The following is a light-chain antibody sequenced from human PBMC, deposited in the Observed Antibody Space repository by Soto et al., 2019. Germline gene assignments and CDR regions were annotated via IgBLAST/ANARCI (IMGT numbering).Light chain of an antibody. CDR3: QQFTNWPPWT. CDR2: GAS. V-gene: IGKV3-15*01. CDR1: QSVSSN. J-gene: IGKJ1*01. Sequence: GLRKSPATVTVSQGERDTLSCRASQSVSSNLAWHQQRPGQAPRLLIYGASTRATGIPARFSGSGSGTEFTLTISSLQSEDFAVYYCQQFTNWPPWTFGQGTKVDIK.